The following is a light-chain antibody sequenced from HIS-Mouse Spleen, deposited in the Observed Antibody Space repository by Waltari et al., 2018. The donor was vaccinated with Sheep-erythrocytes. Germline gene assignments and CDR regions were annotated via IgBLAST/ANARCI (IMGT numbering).Light chain of an antibody. Sequence: QSALTHPASVSGSPGQSITISCTGPSSDVGSYNLVSWYQQHPGKAPKLMIYEGSKRPSGVSNRFSGSKSGNTASLTISGLQAEDEADYYCCSYAGSSTPWVFGGGTKLTAL. CDR1: SSDVGSYNL. CDR2: EGS. V-gene: IGLV2-23*01. J-gene: IGLJ3*02. CDR3: CSYAGSSTPWV.